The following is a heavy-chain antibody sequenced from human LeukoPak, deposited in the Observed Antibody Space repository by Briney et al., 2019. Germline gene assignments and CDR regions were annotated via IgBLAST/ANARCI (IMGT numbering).Heavy chain of an antibody. CDR1: GFTFSSYA. J-gene: IGHJ4*02. D-gene: IGHD3-9*01. V-gene: IGHV3-23*01. Sequence: GGSLRLSCAASGFTFSSYAMSWVRQAPGKGLEWVSDISGSGGSTYYADSVKGRFTISRDNSKNTLYLQMNSLRAEDTAVYYCTKDGFRTDPDWLLDWGQGTLVTVSA. CDR3: TKDGFRTDPDWLLD. CDR2: ISGSGGST.